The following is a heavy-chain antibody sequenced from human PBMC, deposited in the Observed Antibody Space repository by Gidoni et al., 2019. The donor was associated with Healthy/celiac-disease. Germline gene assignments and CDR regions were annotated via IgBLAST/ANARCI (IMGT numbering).Heavy chain of an antibody. CDR3: ARDVAAAGWYYYYGMDV. CDR1: GGTFSSYT. Sequence: QVQLVQSGAEVKKPGSSVKVSCKASGGTFSSYTISWVRQAPGQGLEWMGRIIPILGIANYAQKFQGRVTITADKSTSTAYMELSSLRSEDTAVYYCARDVAAAGWYYYYGMDVWGQGTTVTVSS. D-gene: IGHD6-13*01. CDR2: IIPILGIA. V-gene: IGHV1-69*08. J-gene: IGHJ6*02.